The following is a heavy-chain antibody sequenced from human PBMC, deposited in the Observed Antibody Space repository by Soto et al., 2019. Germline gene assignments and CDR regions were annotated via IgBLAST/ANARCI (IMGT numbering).Heavy chain of an antibody. J-gene: IGHJ6*02. D-gene: IGHD1-26*01. V-gene: IGHV1-3*01. CDR3: ARLVRIVDYYYYGMGV. Sequence: ASVKVSCKASGYTFTSYAMHWVRQSPGQRLEWMGWINAGNGNTKYSQKFQGRVTITRDTSASTAYMELSSLRSEDTAVYYCARLVRIVDYYYYGMGVWGQGPTVTVSS. CDR2: INAGNGNT. CDR1: GYTFTSYA.